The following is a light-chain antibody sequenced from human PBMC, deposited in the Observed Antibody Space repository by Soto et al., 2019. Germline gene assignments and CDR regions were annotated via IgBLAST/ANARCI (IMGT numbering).Light chain of an antibody. Sequence: PGERAPLSSRASQSVSSYLAWYQQKPGQAPRLLIYDASNRATGIPARFSGSGSGTDFTLTISSLEPEDFAVYYCQQRSKGWTFGQGTKVDIK. CDR3: QQRSKGWT. V-gene: IGKV3-11*01. CDR2: DAS. J-gene: IGKJ1*01. CDR1: QSVSSY.